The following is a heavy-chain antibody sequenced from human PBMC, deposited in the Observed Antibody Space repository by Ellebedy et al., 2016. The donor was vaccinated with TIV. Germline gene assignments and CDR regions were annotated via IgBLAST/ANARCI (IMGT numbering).Heavy chain of an antibody. J-gene: IGHJ3*02. CDR1: GYTFTGYY. CDR3: ARSITQRAYSDYGTGGYDAFDI. V-gene: IGHV1-2*02. D-gene: IGHD5-12*01. Sequence: ASVKVSCKASGYTFTGYYMHWVRQAPGQGLEWMGWINPNSGGTNYAQKFQGKVTMTRDTSISTAYMDLSRLRSDDTAVYYCARSITQRAYSDYGTGGYDAFDIWGQGTMVTVSS. CDR2: INPNSGGT.